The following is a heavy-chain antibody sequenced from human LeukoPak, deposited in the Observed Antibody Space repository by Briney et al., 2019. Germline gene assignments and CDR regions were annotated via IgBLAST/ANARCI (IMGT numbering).Heavy chain of an antibody. D-gene: IGHD3-10*01. CDR1: GFTVSSNY. CDR3: ARYGSGSYSYYYYGMDV. Sequence: GGSLRLSCAASGFTVSSNYMSWVRQAPGKGLEWVSVIYSGGGTYYADSVKGRFTISRDNSKNTLYLQMNSLRAEDTAVYYCARYGSGSYSYYYYGMDVWGQGTTVTVSS. J-gene: IGHJ6*02. CDR2: IYSGGGT. V-gene: IGHV3-53*01.